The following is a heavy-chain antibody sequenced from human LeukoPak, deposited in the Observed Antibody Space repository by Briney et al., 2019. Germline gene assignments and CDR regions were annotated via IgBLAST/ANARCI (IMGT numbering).Heavy chain of an antibody. CDR2: IWYDGSNK. D-gene: IGHD3-9*01. J-gene: IGHJ3*02. Sequence: PGGSLRLSCAASGFTFSSYGMHWVRQAPGKGLEWVAVIWYDGSNKYYADSVKGRFTISRDNSKNTLYLQMNSLRAEDTAVYYCARDSGRYYDILTGYSRLSDFDIWGQGTMVTVSS. CDR1: GFTFSSYG. CDR3: ARDSGRYYDILTGYSRLSDFDI. V-gene: IGHV3-33*01.